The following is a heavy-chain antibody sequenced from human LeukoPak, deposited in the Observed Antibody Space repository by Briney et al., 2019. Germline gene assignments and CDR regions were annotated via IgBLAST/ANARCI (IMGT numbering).Heavy chain of an antibody. CDR1: GFTFSSYA. D-gene: IGHD6-19*01. CDR3: AKEVGVAGTPYFDY. Sequence: GGSLRLSCAASGFTFSSYAMSWVRQAPGKGLEWVSGISGSDGSTYYADSGKGRFTMSRANSKTTLYLQMNSLRAEDTAIYYCAKEVGVAGTPYFDYWGQGTLVTVSS. J-gene: IGHJ4*02. CDR2: ISGSDGST. V-gene: IGHV3-23*01.